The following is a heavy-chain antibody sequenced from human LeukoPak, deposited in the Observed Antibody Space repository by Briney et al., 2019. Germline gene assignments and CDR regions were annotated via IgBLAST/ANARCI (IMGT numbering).Heavy chain of an antibody. CDR3: TTYHYDSGVGSHAFLDH. V-gene: IGHV3-15*01. CDR1: EFTFLNAW. CDR2: IKRKSDGGTT. J-gene: IGHJ4*02. Sequence: GGSLRLSCVVSEFTFLNAWMNWVRKAPGKGLKWVGRIKRKSDGGTTEYAAPVKGRFSISRDDSKATLYLQMNSLKTEDTAIYYCTTYHYDSGVGSHAFLDHWGRGTLVTVSS. D-gene: IGHD3-22*01.